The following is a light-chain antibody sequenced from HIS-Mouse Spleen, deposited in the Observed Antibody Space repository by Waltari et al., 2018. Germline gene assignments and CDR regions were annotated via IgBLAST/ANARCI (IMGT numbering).Light chain of an antibody. J-gene: IGKJ1*01. Sequence: EIVMTQSPATLSLSPGERATLSCRASQSVSSSYLSWYQQKPGQAPRLLIYGASTRATGIPARFSGSGSGTDFTLTISSLQPEDFATYYCQQSYSTPRTFGQGTTVEIK. CDR1: QSVSSSY. CDR2: GAS. V-gene: IGKV3D-7*01. CDR3: QQSYSTPRT.